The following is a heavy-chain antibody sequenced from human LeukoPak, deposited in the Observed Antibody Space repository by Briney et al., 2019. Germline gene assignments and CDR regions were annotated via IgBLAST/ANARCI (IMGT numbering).Heavy chain of an antibody. CDR3: ATGNAEGEKYYYYGMDV. D-gene: IGHD1-1*01. V-gene: IGHV3-30-3*01. J-gene: IGHJ6*04. CDR1: GFTFSSYA. CDR2: ISYDGSKK. Sequence: GGSLRLSCAASGFTFSSYAMHWVRQAPGKGLEWVAVISYDGSKKYYADSVKGRFTISRDNSKNTLYLQMNSLRAEDTAVYYCATGNAEGEKYYYYGMDVWGKGTTVTVSS.